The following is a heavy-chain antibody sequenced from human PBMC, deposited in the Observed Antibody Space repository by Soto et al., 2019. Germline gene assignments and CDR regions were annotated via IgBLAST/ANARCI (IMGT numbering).Heavy chain of an antibody. J-gene: IGHJ4*02. CDR2: IYYSGST. V-gene: IGHV4-39*01. CDR3: ATRGRRDTRDFDY. Sequence: SETLSLTCTDSGGSISSSSYYWGWIRQPPGKGLEWIGSIYYSGSTYYNPSLKSRVTISVDTSKNQFSLKLSSVTAADTAVYYCATRGRRDTRDFDYWGQGTLVTVSS. CDR1: GGSISSSSYY. D-gene: IGHD3-10*01.